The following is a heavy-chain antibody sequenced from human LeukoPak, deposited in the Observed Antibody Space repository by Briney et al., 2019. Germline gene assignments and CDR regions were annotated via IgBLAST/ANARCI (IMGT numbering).Heavy chain of an antibody. D-gene: IGHD3-16*01. V-gene: IGHV4-61*02. Sequence: SQTLSLTCTVSGGSISSGSYYWSWIRQPAGKGLEWIGRIYTSGSTNYNPSLKSRVTISVDTPKNQFSLKLSSVTAADTAVYYCARDRRKGEAFDIWGQGTMVTVSS. CDR2: IYTSGST. J-gene: IGHJ3*02. CDR1: GGSISSGSYY. CDR3: ARDRRKGEAFDI.